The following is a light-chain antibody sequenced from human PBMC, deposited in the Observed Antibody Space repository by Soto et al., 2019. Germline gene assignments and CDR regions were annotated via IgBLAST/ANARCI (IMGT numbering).Light chain of an antibody. J-gene: IGKJ1*01. CDR1: QTVYDRQ. CDR2: AIS. CDR3: KKFGRACGK. Sequence: EIVLTQSPGTLSLSPGERATLSCRASQTVYDRQLAWYQQRAGQAPRLLIYAISTRAAGIPDRFSGSWSRTDLTLTISRVEPAVPARYYCKKFGRACGKVDQGNKVDVK. V-gene: IGKV3-20*01.